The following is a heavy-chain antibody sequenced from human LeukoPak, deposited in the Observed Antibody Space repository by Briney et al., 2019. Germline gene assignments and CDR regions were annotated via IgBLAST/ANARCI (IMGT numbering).Heavy chain of an antibody. V-gene: IGHV3-21*01. J-gene: IGHJ3*02. Sequence: GGSLRLSCTASGFTVRTNYMNWVRQAPGKGLEWVSSISSSSSYIYYADSVKGRFTISRDNAKNSLYLQMNSLRAEDTAVYYCARDRAAAADAFDIWGQGTMVTVSS. CDR2: ISSSSSYI. CDR3: ARDRAAAADAFDI. D-gene: IGHD6-13*01. CDR1: GFTVRTNY.